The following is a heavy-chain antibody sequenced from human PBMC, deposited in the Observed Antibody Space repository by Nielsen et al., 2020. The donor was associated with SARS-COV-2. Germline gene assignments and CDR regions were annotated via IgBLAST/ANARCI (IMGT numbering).Heavy chain of an antibody. CDR3: ARLGAIAAAGTLDY. CDR1: GGSFSGYY. D-gene: IGHD6-13*01. V-gene: IGHV4-34*01. Sequence: SETLSLTCAVYGGSFSGYYWSWIRQPPGKGLEWIGEINHSGSTNYNPSLKSRVTISVDTSKNQFSLKLSSVTAADTAVYYCARLGAIAAAGTLDYWGQGTLVTVSS. J-gene: IGHJ4*02. CDR2: INHSGST.